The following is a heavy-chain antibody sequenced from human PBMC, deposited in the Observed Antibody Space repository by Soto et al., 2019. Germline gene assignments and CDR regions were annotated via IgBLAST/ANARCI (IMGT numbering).Heavy chain of an antibody. D-gene: IGHD3-16*01. J-gene: IGHJ3*02. Sequence: SETLSLTCTVSGGSISSYYWSWIRQPAGKGLEWIGRIYTSGSTNYNPSLKSRVTMSVDTSKNQFSLKLSSVTAADTAVYYCARGVDQGDRGAFDIWGQGTMVTVSS. CDR3: ARGVDQGDRGAFDI. CDR1: GGSISSYY. V-gene: IGHV4-4*07. CDR2: IYTSGST.